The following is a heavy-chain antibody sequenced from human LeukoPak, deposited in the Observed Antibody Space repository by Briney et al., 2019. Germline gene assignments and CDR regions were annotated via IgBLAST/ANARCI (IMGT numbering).Heavy chain of an antibody. V-gene: IGHV3-74*01. CDR1: GFTVSTYW. CDR2: INSDGSST. J-gene: IGHJ4*02. D-gene: IGHD2-2*01. Sequence: QPGGSLRLSCAASGFTVSTYWMHWVRQAPGKGLVWVSRINSDGSSTSYADSVKGRFTISRDNAKNTLYLEMNSLRAEDTAVYYCARPRQCYSTTSCANHFDCWGQGTLVTVSS. CDR3: ARPRQCYSTTSCANHFDC.